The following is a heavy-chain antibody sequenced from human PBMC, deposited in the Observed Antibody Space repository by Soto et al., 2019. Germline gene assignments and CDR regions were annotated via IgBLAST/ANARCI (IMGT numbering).Heavy chain of an antibody. J-gene: IGHJ4*02. CDR1: GGTFSSYA. Sequence: AASVKVSCKASGGTFSSYAISWVRQAPGQGLEWMGGIIPIFGTANYAQKFQGRVTITADESTSTAYMELSSLRSEDTAVYYCARVAGYSSSWYSQWGQGTLVTVSS. D-gene: IGHD6-13*01. CDR2: IIPIFGTA. CDR3: ARVAGYSSSWYSQ. V-gene: IGHV1-69*13.